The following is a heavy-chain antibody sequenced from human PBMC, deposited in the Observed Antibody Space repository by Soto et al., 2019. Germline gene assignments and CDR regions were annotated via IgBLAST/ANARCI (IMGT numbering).Heavy chain of an antibody. CDR1: GYTFTSYG. CDR2: ISAYNGNT. CDR3: ARDGGVAATVFMDV. V-gene: IGHV1-18*01. D-gene: IGHD2-15*01. Sequence: GASVKVSCNASGYTFTSYGISLVRQAPGQGLEWMGWISAYNGNTNYAQKLQGRVTMTTDTSTSTAYMELRSLRSDDTAVYYCARDGGVAATVFMDVWGKGTTVTVSS. J-gene: IGHJ6*03.